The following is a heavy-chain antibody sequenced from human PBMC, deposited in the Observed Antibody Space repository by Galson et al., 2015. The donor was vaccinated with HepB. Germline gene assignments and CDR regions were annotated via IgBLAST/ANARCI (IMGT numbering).Heavy chain of an antibody. D-gene: IGHD5-18*01. V-gene: IGHV1-18*01. CDR3: ARDLGEDTSMIFFDY. CDR2: ISAYNGHI. J-gene: IGHJ4*02. CDR1: GYTFTSFG. Sequence: SVKVSCKASGYTFTSFGISWVRQAPGQGPEWMGWISAYNGHINYAQKFQDRVTMTTDTSTSTAYLELRSLRSDDTAVYYCARDLGEDTSMIFFDYWGQGTLVTVSS.